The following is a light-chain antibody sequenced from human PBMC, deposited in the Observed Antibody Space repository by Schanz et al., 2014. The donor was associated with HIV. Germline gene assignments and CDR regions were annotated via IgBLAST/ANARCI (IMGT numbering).Light chain of an antibody. J-gene: IGLJ2*01. CDR2: VTH. CDR3: APWDTTLSAVV. Sequence: QSVLRQPPSVSAAPGQRVTISCSGSASNIGDNYVSWFQQFPGTAPKLLIYVTHQRPSEIPDRFSGSKTGTSATLAITGLPTDDEADYYCAPWDTTLSAVVFGGGTKLTVL. CDR1: ASNIGDNY. V-gene: IGLV1-51*01.